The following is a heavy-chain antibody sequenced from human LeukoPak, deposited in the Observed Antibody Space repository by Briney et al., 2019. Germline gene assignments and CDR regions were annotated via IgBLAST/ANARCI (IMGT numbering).Heavy chain of an antibody. CDR3: ARDLRIRKNYYGSGSSFDP. CDR1: GYTFTGYY. D-gene: IGHD3-10*01. Sequence: ASVKVSCKASGYTFTGYYMHWVRQAPGQGLEWMGWINPNSGGTNYAQKFQGRVTMTRDTSISTAYMELSRLRSDDPAVYYCARDLRIRKNYYGSGSSFDPWGQGTLVTVSS. J-gene: IGHJ5*02. V-gene: IGHV1-2*02. CDR2: INPNSGGT.